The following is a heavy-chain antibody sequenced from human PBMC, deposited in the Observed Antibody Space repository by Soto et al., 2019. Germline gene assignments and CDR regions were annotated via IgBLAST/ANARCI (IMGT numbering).Heavy chain of an antibody. CDR2: IYYNGIT. D-gene: IGHD4-17*01. J-gene: IGHJ6*02. CDR3: ATDEYFGSEIDFDYCALDV. CDR1: GASISIGGYF. V-gene: IGHV4-31*03. Sequence: QVQLQESGPGLVKPSQTLSLTCTVSGASISIGGYFWRWIRQHPGKGLEWIGHIYYNGITYYNPSLNSRLTISVDTSKNEFALRLTSVTAANTAVYFGATDEYFGSEIDFDYCALDVGVQGTTVTVSS.